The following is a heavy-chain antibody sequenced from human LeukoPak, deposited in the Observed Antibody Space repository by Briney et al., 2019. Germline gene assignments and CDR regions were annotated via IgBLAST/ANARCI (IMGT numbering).Heavy chain of an antibody. CDR3: ARGLLVDYGMDV. D-gene: IGHD5-18*01. J-gene: IGHJ6*04. Sequence: GASVKVSCTASGYTFTSYGINWERQAPGQGLEWMGWISAYNDNTNYAQKLQGRVTMTTDTSTSAAYMELRSLRSDDTAVYYCARGLLVDYGMDVWGKGTTVTVSS. CDR2: ISAYNDNT. CDR1: GYTFTSYG. V-gene: IGHV1-18*04.